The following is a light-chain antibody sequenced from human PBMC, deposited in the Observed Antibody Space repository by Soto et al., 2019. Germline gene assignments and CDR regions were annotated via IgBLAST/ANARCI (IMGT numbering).Light chain of an antibody. CDR1: QSISDL. CDR2: KAS. CDR3: QQYGSDLST. Sequence: DIQMTQSPSTLSASVGDRVTITCRASQSISDLLAWYQQKPGKAPKLLIYKASTLESGVPSRFSGSGSGTEFTLTISSLQPYDFATYYCQQYGSDLSTFGPGTKLEIK. V-gene: IGKV1-5*03. J-gene: IGKJ2*01.